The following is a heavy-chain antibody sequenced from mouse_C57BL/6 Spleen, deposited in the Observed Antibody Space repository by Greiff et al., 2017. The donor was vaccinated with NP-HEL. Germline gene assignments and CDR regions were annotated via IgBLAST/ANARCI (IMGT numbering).Heavy chain of an antibody. Sequence: EVQVVESGGGLVKPGGSLKLSCAASGFTFSDYGMHWVRQAPEKGLEWVAYISSGSSTIYYADTVTGRFPISRDNAKNTLFLQMTSLRSEDTAMYYCARGAIRYYAMDDWGQGTSVTVSS. CDR1: GFTFSDYG. CDR2: ISSGSSTI. J-gene: IGHJ4*01. CDR3: ARGAIRYYAMDD. V-gene: IGHV5-17*01.